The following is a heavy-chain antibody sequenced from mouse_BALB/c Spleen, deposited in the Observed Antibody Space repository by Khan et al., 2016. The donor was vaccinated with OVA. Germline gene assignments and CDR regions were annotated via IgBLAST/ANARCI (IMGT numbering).Heavy chain of an antibody. CDR3: ARDAGRY. J-gene: IGHJ4*01. CDR1: GYTFTEYT. D-gene: IGHD3-3*01. Sequence: VQLQQSGPDLVKPGASVKISCKTSGYTFTEYTLHWVKQSHGKSLEWIGVINPKNGVTSYNQKFKGKATLTVDKSSSTAYMEFRSLTSEDSAVYYCARDAGRYWGQGTSVTVSS. CDR2: INPKNGVT. V-gene: IGHV1-18*01.